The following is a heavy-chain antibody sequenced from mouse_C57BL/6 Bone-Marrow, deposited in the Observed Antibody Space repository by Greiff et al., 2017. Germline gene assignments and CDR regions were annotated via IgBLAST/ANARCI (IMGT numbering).Heavy chain of an antibody. Sequence: QVQLQQSGAELVRPGASVTLSCKASGYTFTGYCMQWVKQRPGQGLEWIGGIDPANSDTNYNQKFKGKATFSVDPSSSTAYMVLSSLTSEDTAFYYYGNSDFAYWGQGTMLTVSA. D-gene: IGHD2-1*01. V-gene: IGHV1-50*01. CDR2: IDPANSDT. CDR1: GYTFTGYC. J-gene: IGHJ3*01. CDR3: GNSDFAY.